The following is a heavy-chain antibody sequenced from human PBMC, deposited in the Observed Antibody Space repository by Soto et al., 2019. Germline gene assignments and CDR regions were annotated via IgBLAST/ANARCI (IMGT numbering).Heavy chain of an antibody. V-gene: IGHV1-69*02. CDR1: GGTFSSYT. Sequence: QVQLVQSGAEVKKPGSSVKVSCKASGGTFSSYTISWVRQAPGQGLEWMGRIIPILGIANYAQKFQGRVTIPADKSTSTAYMELSSLRSEDTAVYYWARGAIAAAGTPFGYWGQGTLVTVSS. J-gene: IGHJ4*02. CDR2: IIPILGIA. D-gene: IGHD6-13*01. CDR3: ARGAIAAAGTPFGY.